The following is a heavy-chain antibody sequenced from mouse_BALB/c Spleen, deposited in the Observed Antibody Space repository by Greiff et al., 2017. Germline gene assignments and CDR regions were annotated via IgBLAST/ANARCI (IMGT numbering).Heavy chain of an antibody. J-gene: IGHJ3*01. CDR3: ARVRGYAWFAY. CDR2: ISSGSSTI. CDR1: GFTFSSFG. Sequence: EVQGVESGGGLVQPGGSRKLSCAASGFTFSSFGMHWVRQAPEKGLEWVAYISSGSSTIYYADTVKGRFTISRDNPKNTLFLQMTSLRSEDTAMYYCARVRGYAWFAYWGQGTLVTVSA. V-gene: IGHV5-17*02. D-gene: IGHD2-2*01.